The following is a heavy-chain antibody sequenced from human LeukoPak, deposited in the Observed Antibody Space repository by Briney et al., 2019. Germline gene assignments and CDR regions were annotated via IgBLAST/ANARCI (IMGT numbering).Heavy chain of an antibody. Sequence: GGSLRLSCEAFGFTSISFRLNWVGKAPGRGLEWVSSISSSSSYIYYADSVKGRFTISRDNAKNSLYLQMNSLRAEDTAVYYCARESSSDYWGQGTLVTVSS. J-gene: IGHJ4*02. D-gene: IGHD6-6*01. CDR2: ISSSSSYI. CDR3: ARESSSDY. V-gene: IGHV3-21*01. CDR1: GFTSISFR.